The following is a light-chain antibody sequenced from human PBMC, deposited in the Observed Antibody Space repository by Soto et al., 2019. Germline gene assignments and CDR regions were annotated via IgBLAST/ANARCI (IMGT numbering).Light chain of an antibody. Sequence: QPVLTQPPSASGTPGQRVTISCSGSSSNIGSNTVNWYQQLPGTAPKPLIYSNNQRPSGVPDRFSGSKSGTSASLAISGLQSEDGTDYYCAAWDDSLNGLYVFGTGTKLTVL. V-gene: IGLV1-44*01. CDR1: SSNIGSNT. CDR3: AAWDDSLNGLYV. CDR2: SNN. J-gene: IGLJ1*01.